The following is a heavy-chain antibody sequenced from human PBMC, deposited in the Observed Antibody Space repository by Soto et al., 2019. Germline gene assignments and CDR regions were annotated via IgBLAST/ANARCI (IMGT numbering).Heavy chain of an antibody. CDR3: ARSYDSSGYYSHAFDI. D-gene: IGHD3-22*01. V-gene: IGHV1-18*04. CDR2: ISAYNGNT. J-gene: IGHJ3*02. Sequence: QVQLVQSGAEVKKPGASVKVSCKASGYTFTSYGISWVRQAPGQGLEWMGWISAYNGNTNYAQKLQGRVTMTTDTNTSTADMELRSLRSDDTAVYYCARSYDSSGYYSHAFDIWGQGTMVTVSS. CDR1: GYTFTSYG.